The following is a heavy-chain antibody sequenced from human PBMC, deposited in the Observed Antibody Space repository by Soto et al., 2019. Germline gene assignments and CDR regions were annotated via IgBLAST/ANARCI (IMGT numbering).Heavy chain of an antibody. V-gene: IGHV4-59*01. CDR2: IYYSGST. CDR1: GGSISSYY. CDR3: VGVTSDYYYYYMDV. Sequence: SETLSLTCTVSGGSISSYYWSWIRQPPGKGLEWIGYIYYSGSTNYNPSLKSRVTVSVDTSKNQFSLKLSSVTAADTAVYYCVGVTSDYYYYYMDVWGKGTTVTVSS. D-gene: IGHD4-4*01. J-gene: IGHJ6*03.